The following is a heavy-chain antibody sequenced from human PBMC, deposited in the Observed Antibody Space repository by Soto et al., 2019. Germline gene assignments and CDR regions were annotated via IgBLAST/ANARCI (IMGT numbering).Heavy chain of an antibody. J-gene: IGHJ6*01. CDR1: GGTFNSYA. V-gene: IGHV1-69*12. CDR2: IIPIFGTA. D-gene: IGHD3-3*02. CDR3: ARDKDRQQLGGNYYYIMDV. Sequence: QVQLVQSGAEVKKPGSSVKVSCKASGGTFNSYAINWVRQAPGQGLEWMGGIIPIFGTANYAQKFQGRVTITADESTGTAYMELSSLRSEDTAVYYCARDKDRQQLGGNYYYIMDVWGQGTTVTVSS.